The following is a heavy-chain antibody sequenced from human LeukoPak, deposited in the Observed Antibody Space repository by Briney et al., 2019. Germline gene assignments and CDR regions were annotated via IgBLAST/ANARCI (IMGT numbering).Heavy chain of an antibody. D-gene: IGHD3-3*01. CDR3: ARDRSGGLGYSNYYGMDV. CDR2: IYHSGSS. CDR1: GGFISSNDYY. V-gene: IGHV4-31*03. Sequence: SETLPLTCTVSGGFISSNDYYWSWIRQHPGKGLEWIGYIYHSGSSYYNPSLKSRVTISVDTSENQFSLKLSSVTSADTAVYYCARDRSGGLGYSNYYGMDVWGQGTTVSVSS. J-gene: IGHJ6*02.